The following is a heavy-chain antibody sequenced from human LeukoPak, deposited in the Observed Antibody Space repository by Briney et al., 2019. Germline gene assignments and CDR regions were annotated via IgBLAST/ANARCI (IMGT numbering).Heavy chain of an antibody. CDR1: GFTFSSYA. J-gene: IGHJ6*02. V-gene: IGHV3-23*01. D-gene: IGHD6-25*01. CDR2: ISGSGGST. CDR3: ATSGSDYYYGMDV. Sequence: PGGSLRLSCAASGFTFSSYAMSWVRHAPGKGLEWVSAISGSGGSTYYADSVKGRFTISRDNSKNTLYLQMNSLRAEDTAVYYCATSGSDYYYGMDVWGQGTTVTVSS.